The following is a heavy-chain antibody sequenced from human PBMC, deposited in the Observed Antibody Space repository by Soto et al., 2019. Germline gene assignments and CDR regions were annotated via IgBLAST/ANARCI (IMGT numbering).Heavy chain of an antibody. J-gene: IGHJ5*02. D-gene: IGHD2-2*02. CDR1: SGSISSSNW. V-gene: IGHV4-4*02. CDR2: IYHSGST. CDR3: AGRGKYCSSTSCYIINWFDP. Sequence: QVQLQESGPGLVKPSGTLSLTCAVSSGSISSSNWWSWVRQPPGKGLEWIGEIYHSGSTNYNPSLKSRVTISVDKSKNQFSLKLSSVTAADTAVYYCAGRGKYCSSTSCYIINWFDPWGQGTLVTVSS.